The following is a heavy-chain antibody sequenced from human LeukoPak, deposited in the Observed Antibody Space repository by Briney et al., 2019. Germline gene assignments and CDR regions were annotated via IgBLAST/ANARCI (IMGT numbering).Heavy chain of an antibody. V-gene: IGHV1-69*04. CDR3: ARDFSWTGDYYYYGMDV. CDR2: IIPTLGIA. CDR1: GGTFSSYA. D-gene: IGHD3/OR15-3a*01. J-gene: IGHJ6*02. Sequence: SVKVSCKASGGTFSSYAISWVRQAPGQGLEWMGRIIPTLGIANYAQKFQGRVTITADKSTSTAYMELSSLRSEDTAVYYCARDFSWTGDYYYYGMDVWGQGTTVTVSS.